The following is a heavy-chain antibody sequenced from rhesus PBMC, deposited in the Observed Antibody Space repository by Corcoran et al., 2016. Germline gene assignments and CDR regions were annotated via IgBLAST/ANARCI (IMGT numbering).Heavy chain of an antibody. Sequence: QVQLQESGPGLVKPSETLSLTCAVSGYSISSGYGWSWIRQPPGEGLEWIGYIGGSRDHTKHPPSPTDRVTISQEPSKTQFALKLSYMTAADTAVYYCARETVTQYFDYWGQGVLVTVSS. D-gene: IGHD4-23*01. CDR3: ARETVTQYFDY. V-gene: IGHV4-127*01. CDR2: IGGSRDHT. J-gene: IGHJ4*01. CDR1: GYSISSGYG.